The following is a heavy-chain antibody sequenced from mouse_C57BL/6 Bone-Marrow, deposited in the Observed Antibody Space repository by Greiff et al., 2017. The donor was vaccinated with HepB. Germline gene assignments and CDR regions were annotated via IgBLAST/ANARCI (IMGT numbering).Heavy chain of an antibody. Sequence: EVKVEESGEGLVKPGGSLKLSCAASGFTFSSYAMSWVRQTPEKRLEWVAYISSGGDYIYYADTVKGRFTISRDNARNTLYLQMSSLKSEDTAMYYCTREEAAAWFAYWGQGTLVTVSA. CDR3: TREEAAAWFAY. J-gene: IGHJ3*01. CDR2: ISSGGDYI. V-gene: IGHV5-9-1*02. D-gene: IGHD6-1*01. CDR1: GFTFSSYA.